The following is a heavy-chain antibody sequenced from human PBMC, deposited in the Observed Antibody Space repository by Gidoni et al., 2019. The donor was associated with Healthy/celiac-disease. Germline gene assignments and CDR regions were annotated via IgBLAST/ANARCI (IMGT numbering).Heavy chain of an antibody. CDR2: ISSSSSYI. CDR3: ARETYYYDSSGYYSGAFDI. CDR1: GFTFSSYS. V-gene: IGHV3-21*01. J-gene: IGHJ3*02. D-gene: IGHD3-22*01. Sequence: EVQLVESGGGLVKPGGSLRLSCAAPGFTFSSYSMNWVRQAPGKGLGGCSSISSSSSYIYYADSVKGRFTISRDNAKNSLYLQMNSLRAEDTAVYYCARETYYYDSSGYYSGAFDIWGQGTMVTVSS.